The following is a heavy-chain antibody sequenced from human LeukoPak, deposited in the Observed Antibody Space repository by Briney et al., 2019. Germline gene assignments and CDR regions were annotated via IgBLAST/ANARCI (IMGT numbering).Heavy chain of an antibody. D-gene: IGHD1-1*01. V-gene: IGHV3-7*03. CDR2: IKQDGSEK. J-gene: IGHJ4*02. Sequence: GGSLRLSCAASGFTFSSYWMSWVRQAPGKGLEWVANIKQDGSEKYYVDSVKGRFTISRDNAKNSLYLQMNSLRAEDTAVYYCARGVEGNWNPPLFDYWGQGTLVTVSS. CDR1: GFTFSSYW. CDR3: ARGVEGNWNPPLFDY.